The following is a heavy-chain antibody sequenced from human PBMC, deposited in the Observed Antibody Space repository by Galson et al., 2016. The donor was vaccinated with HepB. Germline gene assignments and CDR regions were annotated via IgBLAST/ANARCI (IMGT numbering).Heavy chain of an antibody. D-gene: IGHD4-23*01. V-gene: IGHV3-53*01. CDR2: IYSGGGT. CDR1: GFTFNIYT. Sequence: SLRLSCAASGFTFNIYTMNWVRQAPGKGLEWVSLIYSGGGTLYADSVKGRFTISRDNSKNTLYLQMNSLRAEDTAVYYCARDGNADSPWR. CDR3: ARDGNADSP. J-gene: IGHJ5*02.